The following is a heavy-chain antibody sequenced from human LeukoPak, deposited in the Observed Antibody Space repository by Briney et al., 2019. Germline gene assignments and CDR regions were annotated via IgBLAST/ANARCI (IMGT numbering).Heavy chain of an antibody. CDR1: GFTFSSYA. CDR3: ASPIAAAGT. Sequence: GGSLRLSCAASGFTFSSYAMHWVRQAPGKGLEWVAVISYDGSNKYYADSVKGRFTISRDNSKNTLYLQMNSLRAEDTAVYYYASPIAAAGTWGQGTLVTVSS. CDR2: ISYDGSNK. J-gene: IGHJ4*02. V-gene: IGHV3-30-3*01. D-gene: IGHD6-13*01.